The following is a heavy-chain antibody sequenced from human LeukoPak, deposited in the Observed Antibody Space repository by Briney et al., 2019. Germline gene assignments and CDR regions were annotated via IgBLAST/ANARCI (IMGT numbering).Heavy chain of an antibody. CDR3: AKDASRITMIVVVTPDY. CDR1: GFTFSGYP. J-gene: IGHJ4*02. D-gene: IGHD3-22*01. CDR2: ISYDGSNK. Sequence: GSLRLSCAASGFTFSGYPIHWVRQAPGKGLEWVAVISYDGSNKYYADSVKGRFTISRDNSKNTLYLQMNSLRAEDTAVCYCAKDASRITMIVVVTPDYWGQGTLVTVSS. V-gene: IGHV3-30*04.